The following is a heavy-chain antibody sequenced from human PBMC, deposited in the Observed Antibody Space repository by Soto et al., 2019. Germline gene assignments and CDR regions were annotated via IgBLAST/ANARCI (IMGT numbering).Heavy chain of an antibody. CDR2: IYYDGSEQ. J-gene: IGHJ4*02. Sequence: QVQLVESGGGVVQPGRSLRLSCAASGFTFSSSGMHWVRQAPGEGLEWVGVIYYDGSEQYYGDSVKGRFTNSRDNSKKTLYLQITSLRAEDTAVYYCAKEESSGWYRTADYWGQGTLVTVSS. V-gene: IGHV3-30*18. CDR1: GFTFSSSG. D-gene: IGHD6-19*01. CDR3: AKEESSGWYRTADY.